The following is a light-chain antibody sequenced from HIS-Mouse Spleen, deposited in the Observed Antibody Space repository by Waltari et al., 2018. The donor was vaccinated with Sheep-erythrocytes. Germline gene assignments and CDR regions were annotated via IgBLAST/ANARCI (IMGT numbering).Light chain of an antibody. V-gene: IGLV2-11*01. CDR2: EVS. CDR1: SSDVGGYNY. Sequence: QSALTQPRSVSGSPGQSVTISCTGTSSDVGGYNYVSWYQQHPGKAPKLKIYEVSNRPSGFPDRFSGSKSGNTASLTISGLQAEDEADYYCCSYAGSYNHVFATGTKVTVL. J-gene: IGLJ1*01. CDR3: CSYAGSYNHV.